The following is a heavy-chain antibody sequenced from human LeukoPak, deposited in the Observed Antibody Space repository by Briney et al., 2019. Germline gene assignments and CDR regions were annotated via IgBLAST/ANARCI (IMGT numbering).Heavy chain of an antibody. CDR1: GGTFSSYA. V-gene: IGHV1-69*13. CDR2: IIPIFGTA. Sequence: ASVKVPCKASGGTFSSYAISWVRQAPGQGLEWMGGIIPIFGTANYAQKFQGRVTITADESTSTAYMELSSLRSEDTAVYYCARDGGRVRGSRWKNYYFDYWGQGTLVTVSS. D-gene: IGHD3-10*01. J-gene: IGHJ4*02. CDR3: ARDGGRVRGSRWKNYYFDY.